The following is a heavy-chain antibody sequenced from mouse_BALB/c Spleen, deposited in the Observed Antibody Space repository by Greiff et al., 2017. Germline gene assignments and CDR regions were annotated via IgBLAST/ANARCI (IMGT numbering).Heavy chain of an antibody. CDR3: ARYDYDYAMDY. CDR2: ISSGGSYT. D-gene: IGHD2-4*01. Sequence: EVKLVESGGDLVKPGGSLKLSCAASGFTFSSYGMSWVRQTPDKRLEWVATISSGGSYTYYPDSVKGRFTISRDNAKNTLYLQMSSLKSEDTAMYYCARYDYDYAMDYWGQGTSVTVSS. CDR1: GFTFSSYG. V-gene: IGHV5-6*01. J-gene: IGHJ4*01.